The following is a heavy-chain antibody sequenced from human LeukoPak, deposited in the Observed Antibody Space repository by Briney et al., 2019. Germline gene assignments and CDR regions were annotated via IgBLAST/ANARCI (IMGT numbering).Heavy chain of an antibody. V-gene: IGHV3-30-3*01. D-gene: IGHD2-2*02. CDR1: GFTFSSYA. CDR2: ISYDGSNK. J-gene: IGHJ3*02. Sequence: PGGSLRLSCAASGFTFSSYAMHWVRQAPGKGLEWVAVISYDGSNKYYADSVKGRFTISRDNSKNTLYLQMNSLRAEDTAVYYCAREGYCSSTSCYNAAFDIWGQGTMVTVSS. CDR3: AREGYCSSTSCYNAAFDI.